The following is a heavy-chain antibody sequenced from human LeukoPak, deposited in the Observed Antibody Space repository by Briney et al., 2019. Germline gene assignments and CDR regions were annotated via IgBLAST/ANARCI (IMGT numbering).Heavy chain of an antibody. CDR3: ARDRLDAFDI. CDR2: IYYSGST. D-gene: IGHD6-25*01. V-gene: IGHV4-59*01. J-gene: IGHJ3*02. Sequence: SETLSLTCTVSGGSISSYYWSWIRQPPGKGLGWIGYIYYSGSTNYNPSLKSRVTISVDTSKNQFSLKLSSVTAADTAVYYCARDRLDAFDIWGQGTMVTVSS. CDR1: GGSISSYY.